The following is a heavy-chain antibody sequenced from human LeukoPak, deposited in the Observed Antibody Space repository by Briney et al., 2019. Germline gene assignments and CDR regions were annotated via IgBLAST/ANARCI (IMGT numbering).Heavy chain of an antibody. Sequence: SETLSLTCADYGGSFSIYDWSWIRQTPGKGREWIGEINDSGRINYNPSLMSRVTVSVDTSKNQFSPRLTSVTATHTAPFYCPRRWNYGRNYYIDVWGKGATVSVSS. CDR3: PRRWNYGRNYYIDV. J-gene: IGHJ6*03. CDR2: INDSGRI. V-gene: IGHV4-34*01. CDR1: GGSFSIYD. D-gene: IGHD1-7*01.